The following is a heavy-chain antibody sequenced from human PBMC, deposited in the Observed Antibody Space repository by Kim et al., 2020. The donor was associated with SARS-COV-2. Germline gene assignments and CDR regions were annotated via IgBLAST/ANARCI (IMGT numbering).Heavy chain of an antibody. CDR3: ARGDYNSVYYSWFDY. CDR2: SYYSGDT. V-gene: IGHV4-59*01. D-gene: IGHD3-22*01. CDR1: GGSISSYY. Sequence: SETLSLTCTVSGGSISSYYWSWIRQSPGKGLEWIGHSYYSGDTKYNPSLTSRVTISVDKSKNQFSLKMTSVTAADTAVYYCARGDYNSVYYSWFDYWGQGTLVTVSS. J-gene: IGHJ4*02.